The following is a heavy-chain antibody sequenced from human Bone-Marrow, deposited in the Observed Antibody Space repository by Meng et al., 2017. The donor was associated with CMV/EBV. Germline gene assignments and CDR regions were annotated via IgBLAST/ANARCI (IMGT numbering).Heavy chain of an antibody. Sequence: GESLKISCAASGFTFSNAWMSWVRQAPGKGLEWVSGINWNGGSTGYADSVKGRFTISRDNAKNSLYLQMNSLRAEDTALYYCARDHRAVPAANGKQYYYYYYGMDVWGQGTTVTVSS. CDR1: GFTFSNAW. V-gene: IGHV3-20*04. J-gene: IGHJ6*01. D-gene: IGHD2-2*01. CDR3: ARDHRAVPAANGKQYYYYYYGMDV. CDR2: INWNGGST.